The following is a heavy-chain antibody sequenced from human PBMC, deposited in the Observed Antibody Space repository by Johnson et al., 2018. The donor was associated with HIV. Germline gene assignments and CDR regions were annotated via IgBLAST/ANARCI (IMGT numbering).Heavy chain of an antibody. J-gene: IGHJ3*01. CDR1: GFTVNSNY. CDR2: IYSGGRT. Sequence: VQLVESGGGLVQPGGSLRLSCAASGFTVNSNYINWVRQAPGKGLECVSGIYSGGRTYYADSVKGRFTISRDNSKNMVYLQMNSLRPEDTAVYYCARDGRDLVTRGSFDVWGQGTVVTVSS. D-gene: IGHD3-9*01. V-gene: IGHV3-66*02. CDR3: ARDGRDLVTRGSFDV.